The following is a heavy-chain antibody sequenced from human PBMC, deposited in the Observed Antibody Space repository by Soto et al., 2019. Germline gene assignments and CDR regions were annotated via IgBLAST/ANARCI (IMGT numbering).Heavy chain of an antibody. V-gene: IGHV3-74*01. CDR3: ARDLIRVVGDSVS. CDR1: GFTFSSYW. CDR2: INSDGSST. D-gene: IGHD2-15*01. Sequence: EVQLVESGGGLVQPGGSLRLSCAASGFTFSSYWMHWVRQVPGKGLVWVSRINSDGSSTNYADSVKGRVTISRDNAKNTLYLQMNSLRVEDTAVYYCARDLIRVVGDSVSWGQGTQVTVSS. J-gene: IGHJ5*02.